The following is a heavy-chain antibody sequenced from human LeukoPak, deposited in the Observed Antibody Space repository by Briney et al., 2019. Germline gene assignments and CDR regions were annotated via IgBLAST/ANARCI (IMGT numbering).Heavy chain of an antibody. V-gene: IGHV7-4-1*02. Sequence: ASVKVSCKASGYTFTSYAMNWVRQAPGQGLEWMGWINTNTGNPTYAQGFTGRFVFSLDTSVSTAYLQISSLKAEDTAVYYCARTPEWFGEANWFDPWGQGTLVTVSS. CDR3: ARTPEWFGEANWFDP. D-gene: IGHD3-10*01. J-gene: IGHJ5*02. CDR1: GYTFTSYA. CDR2: INTNTGNP.